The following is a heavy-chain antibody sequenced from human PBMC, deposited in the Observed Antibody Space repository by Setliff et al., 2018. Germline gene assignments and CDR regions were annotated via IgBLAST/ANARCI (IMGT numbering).Heavy chain of an antibody. V-gene: IGHV3-49*04. CDR3: TRASSIAVAGSSI. Sequence: GESLKISCTASGFTFGDYAMSWVRQAPGKGLEWVGFIRSKAYGGTTEYAASVKGRFTISRDDSKSIAYLQMNSLKTEDTAVYYCTRASSIAVAGSSIWGQGTLVTVS. J-gene: IGHJ4*02. CDR2: IRSKAYGGTT. CDR1: GFTFGDYA. D-gene: IGHD6-19*01.